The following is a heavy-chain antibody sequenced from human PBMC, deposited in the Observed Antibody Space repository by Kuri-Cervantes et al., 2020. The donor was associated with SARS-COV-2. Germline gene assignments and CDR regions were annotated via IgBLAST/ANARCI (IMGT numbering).Heavy chain of an antibody. D-gene: IGHD2/OR15-2a*01. CDR2: ISYDGSNK. Sequence: GESLKISCAASGFTFSSYAMHWVRQAPGKGLEWVAVISYDGSNKYYADSVKGRFTISRDNSKNTLYLQMSSLRAEDTAVYYCTQVRHTTLVSWGQGTLVTVSS. CDR3: TQVRHTTLVS. V-gene: IGHV3-30*04. CDR1: GFTFSSYA. J-gene: IGHJ5*02.